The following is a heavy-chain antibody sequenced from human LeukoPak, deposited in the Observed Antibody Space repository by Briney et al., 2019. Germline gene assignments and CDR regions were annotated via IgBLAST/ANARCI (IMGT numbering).Heavy chain of an antibody. Sequence: GGSLRLSCAVSGFTFSDYWMNWVCQAPGKGPEWVASIRQDGGEKSYVDSVKGRLTISRDNTKHSLYLQMSSLRAEDTGVYYCARDGTAAGLYFDLWGQGTLVTVSS. CDR3: ARDGTAAGLYFDL. J-gene: IGHJ4*02. V-gene: IGHV3-7*01. CDR1: GFTFSDYW. CDR2: IRQDGGEK. D-gene: IGHD6-13*01.